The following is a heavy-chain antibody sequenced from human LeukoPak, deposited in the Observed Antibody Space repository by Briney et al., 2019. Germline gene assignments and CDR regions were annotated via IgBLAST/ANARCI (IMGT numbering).Heavy chain of an antibody. D-gene: IGHD6-19*01. CDR1: GFTFSSYS. CDR2: ISSSSSYI. J-gene: IGHJ4*02. V-gene: IGHV3-21*01. CDR3: ARDGTLPGIAVTGTFDY. Sequence: GGSLRLSCAASGFTFSSYSMNWVRQAPGKGLEWVSSISSSSSYIYYADSVKGRFTISRDNSKNTLYLQMNSLRREDTAVYYCARDGTLPGIAVTGTFDYWGQGTLVTVSS.